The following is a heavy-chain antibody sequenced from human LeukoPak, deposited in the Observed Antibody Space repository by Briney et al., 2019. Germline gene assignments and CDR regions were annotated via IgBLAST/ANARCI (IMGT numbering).Heavy chain of an antibody. Sequence: ASVKASCKTSGYTFSGYYMNWVRQAPGQGLEWMGWTNPNSGGTNSAQKFQGRVTMTRDTSISTAYMELSRLRSDDTAVYYCARDRVIVGPSDAFDIWGQGTMVTVSS. D-gene: IGHD3-22*01. J-gene: IGHJ3*02. CDR3: ARDRVIVGPSDAFDI. CDR2: TNPNSGGT. V-gene: IGHV1-2*02. CDR1: GYTFSGYY.